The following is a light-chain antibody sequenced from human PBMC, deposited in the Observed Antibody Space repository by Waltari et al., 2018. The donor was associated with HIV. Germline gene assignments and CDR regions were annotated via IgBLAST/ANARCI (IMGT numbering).Light chain of an antibody. J-gene: IGKJ4*01. V-gene: IGKV1-5*03. CDR1: QSISSW. Sequence: DLQMTQSSSTLSASVGARVTITCRASQSISSWLGWYQQKPGEAPKLLLYKASSLESGVPARVSGSGSATAFTLTLSALQSDDLATDYSRQHNRYPLPLGGGPTAEI. CDR2: KAS. CDR3: RQHNRYPLP.